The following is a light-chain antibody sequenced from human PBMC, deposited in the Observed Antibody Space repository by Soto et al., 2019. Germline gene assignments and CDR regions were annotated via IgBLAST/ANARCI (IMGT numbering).Light chain of an antibody. CDR3: SSYAGSSNV. CDR2: EVS. J-gene: IGLJ1*01. CDR1: SSDVGRYDY. Sequence: QSVLTQPASVSGSPGQSITISCTGTSSDVGRYDYVSWYQLHPGKAPKLMVFEVSNRPSGVSYRFSGSKSGNTASLTISGLQAEDEADYFCSSYAGSSNVFGTGTKLTVL. V-gene: IGLV2-14*01.